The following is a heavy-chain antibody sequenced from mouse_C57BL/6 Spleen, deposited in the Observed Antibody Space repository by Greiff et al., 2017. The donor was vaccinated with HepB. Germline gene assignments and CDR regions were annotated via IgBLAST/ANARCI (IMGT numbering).Heavy chain of an antibody. CDR1: GYTFTSYW. Sequence: QVQLQQPGAELVKPGASVKLSCKASGYTFTSYWMQWVKQRPGQGLEWIGEIDPSDSYTNYNQKFKGKATLTVDTSSSTAYMQLSSLTSEDSAVYYCARRGLGDGSSWYFDVWGTGTTVTVSS. CDR3: ARRGLGDGSSWYFDV. V-gene: IGHV1-50*01. CDR2: IDPSDSYT. J-gene: IGHJ1*03. D-gene: IGHD1-1*01.